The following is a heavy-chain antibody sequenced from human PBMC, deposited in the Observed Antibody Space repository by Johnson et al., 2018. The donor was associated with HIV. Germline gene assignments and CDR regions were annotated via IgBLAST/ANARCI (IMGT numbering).Heavy chain of an antibody. CDR2: IGTAGDT. V-gene: IGHV3-13*01. J-gene: IGHJ3*02. CDR3: AIGRGEFPRHAVDI. D-gene: IGHD3-10*01. CDR1: GFSFSSYD. Sequence: VQLVESGGVVVQPGRSLRLSCAASGFSFSSYDMLWVRQATGKGLEWVSAIGTAGDTYYPGSVKGRFTISRENAKNSLYLQMNSLRAGDTAVYYCAIGRGEFPRHAVDIWGQGTMVTVSS.